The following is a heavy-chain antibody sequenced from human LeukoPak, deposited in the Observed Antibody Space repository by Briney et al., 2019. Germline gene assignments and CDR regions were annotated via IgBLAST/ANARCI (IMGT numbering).Heavy chain of an antibody. V-gene: IGHV3-30-3*01. J-gene: IGHJ4*02. CDR1: GFTFSSYA. CDR3: ASAGSYLGDY. Sequence: PGRSLRLSCAASGFTFSSYAMHWVRRAPGKGLEWVAVISYDGSKKYYADSVKGRFTISRDDSKNTLYLQMNSLRAEDTAVYYCASAGSYLGDYWGQGTLVTVSS. D-gene: IGHD3-10*01. CDR2: ISYDGSKK.